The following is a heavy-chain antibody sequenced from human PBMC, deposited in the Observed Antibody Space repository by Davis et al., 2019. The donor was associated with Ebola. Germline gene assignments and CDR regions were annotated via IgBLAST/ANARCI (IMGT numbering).Heavy chain of an antibody. CDR2: LSGSGGLS. V-gene: IGHV3-23*01. CDR1: GYTFRIHA. Sequence: GESLKISCAASGYTFRIHAMTWVRQAPGKGLEWVSALSGSGGLSYYADSVKGRFTISRANSKNTLYLQMDSLTAEDTAVYYCARGGETVTGTASHGMDVWGQGTTVTVSS. CDR3: ARGGETVTGTASHGMDV. J-gene: IGHJ6*02. D-gene: IGHD1-14*01.